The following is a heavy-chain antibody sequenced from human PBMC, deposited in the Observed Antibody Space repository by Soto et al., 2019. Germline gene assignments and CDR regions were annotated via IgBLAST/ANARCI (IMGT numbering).Heavy chain of an antibody. J-gene: IGHJ4*02. D-gene: IGHD4-17*01. V-gene: IGHV1-18*01. Sequence: QVQLVQSGAEVKKPGASVKVSCKASGYTFTRYAISWVRQAPGQGLEWMGWISAYNVHTNYAQKLQGRVTMTKATSTTTAYMELRSLRSDDTAVYYCARDQDGDYEDYWGQGTLVTVSS. CDR2: ISAYNVHT. CDR1: GYTFTRYA. CDR3: ARDQDGDYEDY.